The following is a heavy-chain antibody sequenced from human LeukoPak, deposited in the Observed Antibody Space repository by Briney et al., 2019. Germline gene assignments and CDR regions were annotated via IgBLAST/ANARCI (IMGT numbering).Heavy chain of an antibody. CDR3: AHHPISMEQLNWFDP. V-gene: IGHV2-5*01. Sequence: ESGPTLVKPTPPLTLTCTFSGFSLSTSGVGVGWIRQPPGKALEWLALIYWNDDKRYSPSLKSRLTITKDTSKNQVVLTMTNMDPVDTATYYCAHHPISMEQLNWFDPWGQGTLVTVSS. CDR2: IYWNDDK. CDR1: GFSLSTSGVG. J-gene: IGHJ5*02. D-gene: IGHD6-13*01.